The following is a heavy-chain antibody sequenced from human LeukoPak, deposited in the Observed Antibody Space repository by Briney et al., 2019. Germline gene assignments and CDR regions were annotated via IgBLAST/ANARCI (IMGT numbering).Heavy chain of an antibody. D-gene: IGHD6-6*01. CDR2: ISAYNGNT. Sequence: ASVKVSCKASGYTFTSYGISWVRQAPGQGLEWMGWISAYNGNTNYAQKLQGRVTMTTDTSTSTAYMELRSLRSDDTAVYYCARGILEVAARPDIGGYYYYYMDVWGKGTTVTVSS. CDR3: ARGILEVAARPDIGGYYYYYMDV. V-gene: IGHV1-18*01. CDR1: GYTFTSYG. J-gene: IGHJ6*03.